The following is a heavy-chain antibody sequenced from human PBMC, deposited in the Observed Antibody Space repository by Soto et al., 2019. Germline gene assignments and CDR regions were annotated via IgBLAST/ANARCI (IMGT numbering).Heavy chain of an antibody. J-gene: IGHJ4*02. CDR3: ARGPDYGDYHFDY. Sequence: SGGSLRLSCAASGFTFSSYAMHWVRQAPGKGLEWVAVISYDGSNKYYADSVKSRFTIPRDNSKNTLYLQMNSLRAEDTAVYYCARGPDYGDYHFDYWGQGTLVTVSS. CDR2: ISYDGSNK. CDR1: GFTFSSYA. V-gene: IGHV3-30-3*01. D-gene: IGHD4-17*01.